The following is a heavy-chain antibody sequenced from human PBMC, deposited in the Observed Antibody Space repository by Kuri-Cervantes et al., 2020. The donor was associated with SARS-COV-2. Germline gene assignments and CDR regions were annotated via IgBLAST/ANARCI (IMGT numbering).Heavy chain of an antibody. CDR3: ARHDYYYYMDV. CDR1: GGSFSGYC. V-gene: IGHV4-34*01. Sequence: SGTLSLTCAVYGGSFSGYCWSWFRQPPGKGLEWIGEINHSGSTNYNPSLKSRVTISVDTSKNQFSLKLSSVTAPDTAVYYCARHDYYYYMDVWGKRTTVTVSS. CDR2: INHSGST. D-gene: IGHD3-16*01. J-gene: IGHJ6*03.